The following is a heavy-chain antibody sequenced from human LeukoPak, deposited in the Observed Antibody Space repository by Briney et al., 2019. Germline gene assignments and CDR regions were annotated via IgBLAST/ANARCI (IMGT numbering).Heavy chain of an antibody. V-gene: IGHV3-7*01. CDR1: GFTFRDYW. J-gene: IGHJ6*02. Sequence: GGSLRLSCGASGFTFRDYWMSWVRQAPGKGLEWVANIQSDGSEKNYIDSVQGRFTISRDNAKASLYLQMNSLRAEDTAVYYCARDSAVATYYGVDVWGLGTTVTVSS. CDR3: ARDSAVATYYGVDV. CDR2: IQSDGSEK. D-gene: IGHD6-19*01.